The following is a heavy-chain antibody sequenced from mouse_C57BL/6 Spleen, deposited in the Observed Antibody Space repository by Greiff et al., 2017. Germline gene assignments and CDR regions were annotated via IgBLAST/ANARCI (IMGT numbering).Heavy chain of an antibody. V-gene: IGHV1-81*01. CDR3: ARWVGGGCSSRYWYFDV. CDR1: GYTFTSYG. J-gene: IGHJ1*03. CDR2: IYPRSGNT. Sequence: QVQLQQSGAELARPGASVKLSCKASGYTFTSYGISWVKQRTGPGLEWIGEIYPRSGNTYYNEKFKGKATLTADKYSSTAYMELRRLTSEDSAVYFGARWVGGGCSSRYWYFDVWGTGTTVTVSS. D-gene: IGHD1-1*01.